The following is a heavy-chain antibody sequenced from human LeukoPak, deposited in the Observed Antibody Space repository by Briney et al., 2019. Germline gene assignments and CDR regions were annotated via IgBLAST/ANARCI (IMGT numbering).Heavy chain of an antibody. Sequence: SETLSLTCTVSGGSISSYYWSWIRQPPGKGLEWIGYIYYSGSTNYNPSLKSRVTISVDTSKNQFSLKLSSVTAADTAVYYCAGESGDPEDHGMVVWGQGTTVTVSS. CDR1: GGSISSYY. CDR2: IYYSGST. D-gene: IGHD4-17*01. V-gene: IGHV4-59*01. J-gene: IGHJ6*02. CDR3: AGESGDPEDHGMVV.